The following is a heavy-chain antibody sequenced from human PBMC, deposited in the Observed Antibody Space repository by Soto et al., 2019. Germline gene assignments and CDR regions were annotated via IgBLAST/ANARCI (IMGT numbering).Heavy chain of an antibody. V-gene: IGHV3-9*01. CDR1: GFTFDDYA. CDR3: AKEGCSSTSCILDV. J-gene: IGHJ6*02. D-gene: IGHD2-2*01. Sequence: SLRLSCAASGFTFDDYAMHWVRQAPGKGLEWVSGISWNSGSIGYADSVKGRFTISRDNAKNSLYLQMNSLRAEDTALYYCAKEGCSSTSCILDVWGQGTTVTVSS. CDR2: ISWNSGSI.